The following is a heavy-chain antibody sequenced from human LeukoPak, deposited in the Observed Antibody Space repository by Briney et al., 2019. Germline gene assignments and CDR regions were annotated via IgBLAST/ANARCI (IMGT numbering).Heavy chain of an antibody. V-gene: IGHV4-34*01. CDR1: GGSFSGYY. CDR3: ARGKLLWFGELLRYYYGMDV. J-gene: IGHJ6*04. CDR2: INLGEST. Sequence: SETLSLTCAVYGGSFSGYYWSWIRQPPGKGLEWMGEINLGESTNYNPSLKSRVTISVDTSKNQFSLKLSSVTAADTAVYYCARGKLLWFGELLRYYYGMDVWGKGTTVTVSS. D-gene: IGHD3-10*01.